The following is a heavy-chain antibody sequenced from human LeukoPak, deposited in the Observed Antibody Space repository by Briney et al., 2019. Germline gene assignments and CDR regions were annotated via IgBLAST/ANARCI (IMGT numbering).Heavy chain of an antibody. CDR3: ANGIDSTGYYPFDY. Sequence: PGGSLRLSCAASGFTFSNYAMSWVRQAPGKGLEWVSAISGSVDSTYYADSVKGRFTISRDNSKNTVYLQMNSLRAEDTAVYYCANGIDSTGYYPFDYWGQGTLVTVSS. D-gene: IGHD3-22*01. J-gene: IGHJ4*02. CDR2: ISGSVDST. V-gene: IGHV3-23*01. CDR1: GFTFSNYA.